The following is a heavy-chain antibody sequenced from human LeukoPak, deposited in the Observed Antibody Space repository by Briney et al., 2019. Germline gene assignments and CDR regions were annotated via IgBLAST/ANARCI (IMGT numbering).Heavy chain of an antibody. CDR1: GVSISSGGYS. CDR2: IYHSGST. CDR3: ARGPMGDTAMVRGFDY. J-gene: IGHJ4*02. V-gene: IGHV4-30-2*01. Sequence: SETLSLTCAVSGVSISSGGYSWSWIRQPPGKGLEWIGYIYHSGSTYYNPSLKSRVTISVDRSKNQFSLKLSSVTAADTAVYYCARGPMGDTAMVRGFDYWGQGTLVTVSS. D-gene: IGHD5-18*01.